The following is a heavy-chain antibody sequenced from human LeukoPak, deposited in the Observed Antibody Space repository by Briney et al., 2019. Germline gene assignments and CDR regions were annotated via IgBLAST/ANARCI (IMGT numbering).Heavy chain of an antibody. D-gene: IGHD3-10*01. CDR2: IYYSGST. Sequence: PSETLSLTCTVSGYSISSSSYYWGWIRQPPGKGLEWIGSIYYSGSTYYNPSLKSRVTISVDTSKNQFSLKLSSVTAADTAVYYCARLYIYYGSGSYVDYWGQGTLVTVSS. J-gene: IGHJ4*02. CDR1: GYSISSSSYY. V-gene: IGHV4-39*01. CDR3: ARLYIYYGSGSYVDY.